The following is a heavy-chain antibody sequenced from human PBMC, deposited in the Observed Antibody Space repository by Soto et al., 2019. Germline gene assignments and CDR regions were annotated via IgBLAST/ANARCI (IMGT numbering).Heavy chain of an antibody. CDR1: GDSVSSNSAA. D-gene: IGHD6-13*01. Sequence: QVQLQQSGPGLVKPSQTLSLTCAISGDSVSSNSAAWNWTRQSHWRGLEGLGRTYYRSKWYNDYAVSVKSRITINPDTSKNQFSLQLNSVTPEDTAVYYCARESGRSSWHYFDYWGQGTLVTVSS. CDR2: TYYRSKWYN. V-gene: IGHV6-1*01. J-gene: IGHJ4*02. CDR3: ARESGRSSWHYFDY.